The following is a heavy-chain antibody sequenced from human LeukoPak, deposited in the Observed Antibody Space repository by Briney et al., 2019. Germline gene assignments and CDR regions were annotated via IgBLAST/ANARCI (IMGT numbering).Heavy chain of an antibody. CDR2: IYPGDSDT. J-gene: IGHJ4*02. CDR1: GYSFTTYW. V-gene: IGHV5-51*01. D-gene: IGHD2-15*01. CDR3: ARARYCSGGSCYAEY. Sequence: GESLKISCKGSGYSFTTYWIGWVRQMPGKGLEWMGIIYPGDSDTRYSPSFQGQVTISADKSISTAYLQWCSLKPSDTAMYYCARARYCSGGSCYAEYWGQGTLVTVSS.